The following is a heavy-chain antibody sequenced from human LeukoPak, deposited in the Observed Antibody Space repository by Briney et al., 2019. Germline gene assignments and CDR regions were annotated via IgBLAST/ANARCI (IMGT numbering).Heavy chain of an antibody. CDR1: GFTFSSYA. V-gene: IGHV3-30-3*01. D-gene: IGHD3-9*01. Sequence: PGGSLRLSCAASGFTFSSYAMHWVRQAPGKGLEWVAVISYDGSNKYYADSVKGRFTISRDNSKNTLYLQMNSLRAEDTAVYYCARDLQISRRDWSHYFDYWGQGTLVTVSS. J-gene: IGHJ4*02. CDR3: ARDLQISRRDWSHYFDY. CDR2: ISYDGSNK.